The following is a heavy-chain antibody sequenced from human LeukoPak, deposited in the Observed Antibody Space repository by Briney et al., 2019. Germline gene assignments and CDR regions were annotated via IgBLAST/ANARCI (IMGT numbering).Heavy chain of an antibody. D-gene: IGHD2-8*01. V-gene: IGHV3-23*01. J-gene: IGHJ4*02. CDR3: ASSLDLAVYGIDY. CDR2: INDSGDYT. Sequence: GGSLRLSCVASGFTFNNYAMSWVRQALGKGLKWVSGINDSGDYTYYADSVKGRFTISRDSSRNTVYLQMNSLRAEDTAVYYCASSLDLAVYGIDYWGQGTLVTVSS. CDR1: GFTFNNYA.